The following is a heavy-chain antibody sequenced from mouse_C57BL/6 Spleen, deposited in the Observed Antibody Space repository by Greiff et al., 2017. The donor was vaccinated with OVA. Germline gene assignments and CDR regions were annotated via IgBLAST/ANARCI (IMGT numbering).Heavy chain of an antibody. Sequence: VQLVESGPELVKPGASVKLSCKASGYTFTSYDINWVKQRPGQGLEWIGWIYPRDGSTKYNEKFKGKATLTVDTSSSTAYMELHSLTSGDSAVYFCARRRAVVAKDYFDYWGKGTTLTVSS. CDR1: GYTFTSYD. D-gene: IGHD1-1*01. V-gene: IGHV1-85*01. J-gene: IGHJ2*01. CDR2: IYPRDGST. CDR3: ARRRAVVAKDYFDY.